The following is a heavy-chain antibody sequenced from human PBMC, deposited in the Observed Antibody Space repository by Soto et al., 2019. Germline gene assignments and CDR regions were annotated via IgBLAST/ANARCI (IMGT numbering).Heavy chain of an antibody. CDR2: LTPSGGET. V-gene: IGHV3-23*01. Sequence: LRLSCVASGFTFSTYAMSWVRQAPGKGLEWVSALTPSGGETYYADSVKGRFTISRDNSMNALYLQMNSLRIEDTAVYYCAHPRGYGVFDAYDIWGQGTMVTV. CDR1: GFTFSTYA. J-gene: IGHJ3*02. CDR3: AHPRGYGVFDAYDI. D-gene: IGHD4-17*01.